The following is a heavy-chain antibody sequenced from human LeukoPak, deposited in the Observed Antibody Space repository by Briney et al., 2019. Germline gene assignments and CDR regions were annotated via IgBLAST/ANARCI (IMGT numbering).Heavy chain of an antibody. Sequence: GGSLRLSCAASGFTFSSYAMSWVRQAPGKGLEWVSAISGSGGSTYYADSVKGRFTISRDNSKNTLYLQMNSLRAEDTAVYYCAKGLEWTGYRRLFDYWGQGTLVTVSS. CDR3: AKGLEWTGYRRLFDY. CDR2: ISGSGGST. J-gene: IGHJ4*02. V-gene: IGHV3-23*01. CDR1: GFTFSSYA. D-gene: IGHD3/OR15-3a*01.